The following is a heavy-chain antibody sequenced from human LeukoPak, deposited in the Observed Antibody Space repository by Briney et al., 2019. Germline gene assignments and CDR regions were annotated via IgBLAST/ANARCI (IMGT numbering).Heavy chain of an antibody. CDR1: GFTFTSYS. CDR3: AKKAQYNGNYPLDY. V-gene: IGHV3-23*01. D-gene: IGHD1-26*01. J-gene: IGHJ4*02. Sequence: GGSLRLSCAASGFTFTSYSMSWVRQAPGKGLEWVSGTSDRGDYTYYADSVKGWFTISRDNSKNTLYLQMNSLRAEDTALYFCAKKAQYNGNYPLDYWGQGTLVTVSS. CDR2: TSDRGDYT.